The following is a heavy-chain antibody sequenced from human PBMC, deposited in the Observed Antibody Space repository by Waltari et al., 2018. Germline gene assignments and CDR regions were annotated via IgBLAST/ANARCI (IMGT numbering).Heavy chain of an antibody. CDR1: GGSISSYY. Sequence: QVQLQESGPGLVKPSETLSLTCTVSGGSISSYYWSWIRQPAGKGLEWIGRIYTSGSTTYNPPLKSRVTISVDKSKNQFSLKLSSVTAADTAVYYCARAEAALGGEFDPWGQGTLVTVSS. V-gene: IGHV4-4*07. J-gene: IGHJ5*02. CDR3: ARAEAALGGEFDP. D-gene: IGHD6-6*01. CDR2: IYTSGST.